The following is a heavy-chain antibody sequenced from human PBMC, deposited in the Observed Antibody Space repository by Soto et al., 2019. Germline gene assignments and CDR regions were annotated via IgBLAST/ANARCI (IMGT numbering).Heavy chain of an antibody. CDR2: MYHSGST. CDR3: ARVSDY. J-gene: IGHJ4*02. V-gene: IGHV4-30-2*01. CDR1: GGSLSSGGYS. Sequence: SETLSLTRAGSGGSLSSGGYSWSWIRQPPGKGLEWIGYMYHSGSTYYNPSLKSRVTISIDRSKNQFSLKLSSVTAADTAVYYCARVSDYWRQGILVTVSS.